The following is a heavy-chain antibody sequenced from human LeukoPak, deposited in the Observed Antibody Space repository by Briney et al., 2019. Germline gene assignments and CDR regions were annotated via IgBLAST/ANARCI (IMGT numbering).Heavy chain of an antibody. Sequence: PSETLSLTCTVSGGSISSYYWSWIRQPAGKGLEWIGRIYTSGSTNYNPSLKSRVTISVDTSKNQFSLKLSSVTAADTAVYYCAREAGPIYFYYMDVWSKGTTVTVSS. CDR2: IYTSGST. CDR3: AREAGPIYFYYMDV. J-gene: IGHJ6*03. CDR1: GGSISSYY. V-gene: IGHV4-4*07.